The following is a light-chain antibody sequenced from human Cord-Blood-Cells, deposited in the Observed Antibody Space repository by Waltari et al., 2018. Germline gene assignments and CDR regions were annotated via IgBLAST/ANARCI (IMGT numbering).Light chain of an antibody. Sequence: QSALTQPPSASGSPGQSVTISCTGTSSDVGGYNYASWYQQHPGKAPKLMIYEVSKWPSGVPDRFSGSKSGNTASLTVSGLQAEDEADYYCSSYAGSNNLVFGGGTKLTVL. V-gene: IGLV2-8*01. J-gene: IGLJ3*02. CDR1: SSDVGGYNY. CDR2: EVS. CDR3: SSYAGSNNLV.